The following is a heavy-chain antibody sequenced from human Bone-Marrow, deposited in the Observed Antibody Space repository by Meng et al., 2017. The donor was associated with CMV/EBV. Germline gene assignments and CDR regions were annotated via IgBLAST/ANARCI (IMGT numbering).Heavy chain of an antibody. CDR2: ITAYNGHT. Sequence: ASVKVSCKPSGYSFTSHGISWVRQAPGQGLEWLGWITAYNGHTQVAPKFQGRLTLTTDTSTNTAYMELRSLRSDDTAVYYCARDQGVTVCPTRGCNPLFDWWGQGTLVTVSS. V-gene: IGHV1-18*01. CDR3: ARDQGVTVCPTRGCNPLFDW. D-gene: IGHD3-10*01. J-gene: IGHJ4*02. CDR1: GYSFTSHG.